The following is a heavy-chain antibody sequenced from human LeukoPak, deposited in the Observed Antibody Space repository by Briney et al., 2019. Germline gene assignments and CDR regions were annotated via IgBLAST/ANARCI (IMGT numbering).Heavy chain of an antibody. J-gene: IGHJ5*02. CDR2: ISSSSSYI. D-gene: IGHD2-2*01. V-gene: IGHV3-21*01. CDR1: GFTFSSYS. CDR3: ARDPVVVPPALRQSVWFDP. Sequence: PGGSLRLSCAASGFTFSSYSMNWVRQAPGKGLEWVSSISSSSSYIYYADSVKGRFTISRDNAKNSLYLQMNSLRAEDTAVYYCARDPVVVPPALRQSVWFDPWGQGTLVTVSS.